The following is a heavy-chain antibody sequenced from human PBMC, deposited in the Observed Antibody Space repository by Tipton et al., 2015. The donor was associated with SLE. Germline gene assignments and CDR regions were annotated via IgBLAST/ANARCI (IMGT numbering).Heavy chain of an antibody. V-gene: IGHV4-39*01. J-gene: IGHJ4*02. CDR3: ARLVSGSYSYFDY. CDR2: IYYCGST. CDR1: GGSISSSSYY. Sequence: TLSLTCTVSGGSISSSSYYWGWFRQPPGKGLEWIGSIYYCGSTYYNPSLKSRVTISVDTSKNQFSLKLSSVTAADTAVYYCARLVSGSYSYFDYWGQGTLVTVSS. D-gene: IGHD1-26*01.